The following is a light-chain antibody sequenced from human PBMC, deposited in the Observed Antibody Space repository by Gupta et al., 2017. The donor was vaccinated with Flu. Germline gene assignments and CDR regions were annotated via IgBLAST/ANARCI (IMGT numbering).Light chain of an antibody. Sequence: QSALTQPASVSGSPGQSITISCTGTSSDVGGYNSVSWYQQHPGKVPKLMIYDVTNRPSGVSNRFSGSKSGNAAPLTISGLQAEDEADYYCSSFTTSSTLVFGGGTKLTVL. CDR3: SSFTTSSTLV. J-gene: IGLJ2*01. CDR1: SSDVGGYNS. CDR2: DVT. V-gene: IGLV2-14*01.